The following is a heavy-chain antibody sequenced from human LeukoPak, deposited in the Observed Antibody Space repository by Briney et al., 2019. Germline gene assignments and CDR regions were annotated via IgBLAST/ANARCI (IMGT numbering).Heavy chain of an antibody. CDR2: IYYSGST. Sequence: SDTLSLTCTVSGGSISSYYWSCVWPPPAKGLEWSGYIYYSGSTNYNPSLKSRVTISVDASKNQFSLKLSSVTAADTAVYYCARGGSSGYYYFMPLDYWGQGTLVTVSS. V-gene: IGHV4-59*07. CDR1: GGSISSYY. D-gene: IGHD3-22*01. J-gene: IGHJ4*02. CDR3: ARGGSSGYYYFMPLDY.